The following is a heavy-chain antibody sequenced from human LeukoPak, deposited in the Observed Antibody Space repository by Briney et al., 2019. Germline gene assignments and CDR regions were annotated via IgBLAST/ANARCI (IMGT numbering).Heavy chain of an antibody. Sequence: PSETLSLTCTVSGGSISSFYWSWIRQPPGKGLEWIGYIYYSGSTNYNPSLKSRVTISVDTSKNQFSLKLSSVTAADTAVYYCARVRGGYYYDSSGYSFDYWGQGTLVTVSS. CDR1: GGSISSFY. V-gene: IGHV4-59*01. CDR2: IYYSGST. CDR3: ARVRGGYYYDSSGYSFDY. J-gene: IGHJ4*02. D-gene: IGHD3-22*01.